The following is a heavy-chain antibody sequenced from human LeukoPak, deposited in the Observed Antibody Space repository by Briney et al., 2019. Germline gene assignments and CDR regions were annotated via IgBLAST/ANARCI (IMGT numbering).Heavy chain of an antibody. Sequence: PSETLSPTCTVSGGSISSYYWSWIRQPPGKGLEWIGYIYYSGSTNYNPSLKSRVTIPVDTSKNQFSLKLSSVTAADTAVYYCARGWHYYDSSGYYYSGGFGFDPWGQGTLVTVSS. CDR3: ARGWHYYDSSGYYYSGGFGFDP. J-gene: IGHJ5*02. CDR2: IYYSGST. CDR1: GGSISSYY. D-gene: IGHD3-22*01. V-gene: IGHV4-59*01.